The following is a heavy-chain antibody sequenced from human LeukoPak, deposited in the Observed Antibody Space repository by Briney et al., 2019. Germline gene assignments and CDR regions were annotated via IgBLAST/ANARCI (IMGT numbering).Heavy chain of an antibody. V-gene: IGHV1-18*04. D-gene: IGHD5-12*01. CDR2: ISAYNGNT. CDR3: ARVWHSGYDDNDY. J-gene: IGHJ4*02. Sequence: VASVRVSCKASGYTLTGYYMHWVRQAPGQGLEWMGWISAYNGNTNYAQKLQGRVTMTTDTSTSTAYMELRSLRSDDTAVYYCARVWHSGYDDNDYWGQGTLVTVSS. CDR1: GYTLTGYY.